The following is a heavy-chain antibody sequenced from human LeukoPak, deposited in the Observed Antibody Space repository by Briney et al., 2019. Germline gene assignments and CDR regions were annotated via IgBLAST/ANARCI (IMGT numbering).Heavy chain of an antibody. D-gene: IGHD5-18*01. CDR2: IKSRTDGGTT. J-gene: IGHJ6*03. CDR1: GFTFSNAW. V-gene: IGHV3-15*01. CDR3: TTVVRGYSYGLYYYYYMDV. Sequence: GGSLRLSCAASGFTFSNAWMSWVRQAPGKGLEWVGRIKSRTDGGTTDYAAPVKGRFTISRDDSKNTLYLQMNSLKTEDTAVYYCTTVVRGYSYGLYYYYYMDVWGKGTTVTVSS.